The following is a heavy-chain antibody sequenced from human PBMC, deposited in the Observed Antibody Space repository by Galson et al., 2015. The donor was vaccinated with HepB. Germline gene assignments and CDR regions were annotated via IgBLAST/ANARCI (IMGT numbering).Heavy chain of an antibody. CDR2: INPSGGST. D-gene: IGHD3-22*01. J-gene: IGHJ5*02. Sequence: SVKVSCKASGSTFTSYYMHWVRQAPGQGLEWMGIINPSGGSTSYAQKFQGRVTMTRDTSTSTVYMELSSLGSEDTAVYYCARDLYYYDSRTLAPFDPWGQGTLVTVSS. CDR1: GSTFTSYY. CDR3: ARDLYYYDSRTLAPFDP. V-gene: IGHV1-46*01.